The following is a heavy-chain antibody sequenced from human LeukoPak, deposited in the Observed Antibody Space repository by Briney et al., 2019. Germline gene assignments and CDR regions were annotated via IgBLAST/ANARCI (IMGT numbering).Heavy chain of an antibody. CDR3: ARETATTADGLDV. J-gene: IGHJ6*02. CDR1: GYTFTNYY. Sequence: ASMKVSCKASGYTFTNYYIHWVRQAPGQGLEWMGIITPSDGATTYAQRFQGRVTMTRDTSTSTVYLDLRGLRSEDTAVYYCARETATTADGLDVWGQGTTVTVSS. V-gene: IGHV1-46*01. D-gene: IGHD1-1*01. CDR2: ITPSDGAT.